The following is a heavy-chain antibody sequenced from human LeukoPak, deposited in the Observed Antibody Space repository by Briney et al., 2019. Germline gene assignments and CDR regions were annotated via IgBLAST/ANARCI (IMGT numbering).Heavy chain of an antibody. CDR2: IYYSGST. J-gene: IGHJ5*02. CDR1: GGPISSHY. V-gene: IGHV4-59*11. Sequence: SETLSLTCTVSGGPISSHYWSWIRQPPGKGLEWIGYIYYSGSTNYNPSLKSRVTISVDTSKNQFSLKLSSVTAADTVVYYCARVSYYCSSTSCYSEFDPWGQGTLVTVSS. CDR3: ARVSYYCSSTSCYSEFDP. D-gene: IGHD2-2*01.